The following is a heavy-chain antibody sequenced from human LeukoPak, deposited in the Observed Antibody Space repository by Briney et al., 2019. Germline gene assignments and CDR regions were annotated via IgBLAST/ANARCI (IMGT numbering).Heavy chain of an antibody. D-gene: IGHD6-19*01. J-gene: IGHJ4*02. V-gene: IGHV3-23*01. CDR3: AKQRGSGGWSPFDY. CDR1: GFTLSSYA. CDR2: LSGSGGNT. Sequence: GGSLRLSCAASGFTLSSYAMSWVRQAPGKGLEWVSTLSGSGGNTYYADSVKGRFTISRDNSMNTLYLQMNSLRAEDTAVFYCAKQRGSGGWSPFDYWGQGTLVTVSS.